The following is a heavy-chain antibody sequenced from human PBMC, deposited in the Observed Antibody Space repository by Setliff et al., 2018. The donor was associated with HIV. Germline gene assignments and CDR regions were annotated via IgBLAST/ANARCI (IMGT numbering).Heavy chain of an antibody. D-gene: IGHD6-13*01. Sequence: ASVKVSCETSGGTLSNYVITWVRQAPGQGLEWMGMIIPMYNIPAYAQKFQGRVTFTADESTSTAYMELCSLSSEDTAVYYCARDQTGVAAAAFGGGSAWSDEGFDIWGQGTMVTVSS. J-gene: IGHJ3*02. CDR3: ARDQTGVAAAAFGGGSAWSDEGFDI. CDR2: IIPMYNIP. CDR1: GGTLSNYV. V-gene: IGHV1-69*13.